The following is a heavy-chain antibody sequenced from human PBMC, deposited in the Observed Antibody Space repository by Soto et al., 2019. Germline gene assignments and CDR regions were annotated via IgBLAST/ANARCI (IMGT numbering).Heavy chain of an antibody. CDR2: IYYSGST. D-gene: IGHD6-19*01. V-gene: IGHV4-61*01. CDR3: ARGSSGWYHFDY. CDR1: GGSVSSGSYY. Sequence: PSETLSLTCTVSGGSVSSGSYYWSWIRQPPGKGLEWIGYIYYSGSTNYNPSLKSRVTISVDTSKNQFSLKLSSVTAADTAVYYCARGSSGWYHFDYWGQGTLVTVSS. J-gene: IGHJ4*02.